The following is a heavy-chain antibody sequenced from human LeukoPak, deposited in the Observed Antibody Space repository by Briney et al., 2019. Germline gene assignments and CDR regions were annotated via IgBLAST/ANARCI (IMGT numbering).Heavy chain of an antibody. Sequence: SSETLSLTCTVSGGSISNYYWSWIRQPPGKGLEWIGYIYYSGTTNYNPSLKSRVTMSVDTSKNQFSLKLSSVTAADTAVYYCARERGVWLRTTYYYYGMDVWGQGTTVTVSS. V-gene: IGHV4-59*01. J-gene: IGHJ6*02. CDR2: IYYSGTT. CDR3: ARERGVWLRTTYYYYGMDV. D-gene: IGHD5-12*01. CDR1: GGSISNYY.